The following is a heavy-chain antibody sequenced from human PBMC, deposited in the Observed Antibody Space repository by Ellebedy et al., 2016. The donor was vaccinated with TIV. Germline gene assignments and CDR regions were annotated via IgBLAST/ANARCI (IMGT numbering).Heavy chain of an antibody. J-gene: IGHJ5*02. Sequence: AASVKVSCKVSGYTLTELSMHWVRQAPGKGLEWMGGFDPEDGETIYEQKFQGRVTMTEFTSTDTAYMELSSLRSEDTAVYYCATGFGVYTWFDPWGQGTLVTVSS. CDR2: FDPEDGET. CDR1: GYTLTELS. CDR3: ATGFGVYTWFDP. D-gene: IGHD3-10*01. V-gene: IGHV1-24*01.